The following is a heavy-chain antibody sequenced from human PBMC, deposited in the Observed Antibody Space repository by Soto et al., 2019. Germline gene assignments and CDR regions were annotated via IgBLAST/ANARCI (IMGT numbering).Heavy chain of an antibody. V-gene: IGHV4-31*03. CDR2: NQYTGNP. CDR3: ARDNGYQLLWV. J-gene: IGHJ6*02. Sequence: SETLSLTCTVSGGSIISGNKYCNWIRQRPGRGLEWIGYNQYTGNPFYNPSLKSRVAVSVDTSKNQFSLMLTSVTPEDTAVYYCARDNGYQLLWVWGLGTTVTVSS. D-gene: IGHD2-2*01. CDR1: GGSIISGNKY.